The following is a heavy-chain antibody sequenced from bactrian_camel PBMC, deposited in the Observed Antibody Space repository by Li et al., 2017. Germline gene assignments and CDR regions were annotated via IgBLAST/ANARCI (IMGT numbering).Heavy chain of an antibody. Sequence: HVQLVESGGGSALAGGSVRLSCLASGFTFGDDDMGWYRQAPGNECELVVILRTDGSTYYADSVKGRFTMSRDNAKNTLWLQMDSLKTEDTGVYYCVTSNFALFGQGTQVTVS. V-gene: IGHV3S55*01. J-gene: IGHJ4*01. CDR1: GFTFGDDD. D-gene: IGHD7*01. CDR2: LRTDGST.